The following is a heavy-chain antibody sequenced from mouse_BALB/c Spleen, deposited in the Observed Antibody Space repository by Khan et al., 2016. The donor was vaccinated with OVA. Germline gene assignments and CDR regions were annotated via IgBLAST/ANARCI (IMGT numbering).Heavy chain of an antibody. CDR2: ISTYSGNS. Sequence: QVQLQQPGPELVRPGVSVKISCKGSGYTFTDYAMHWVKQSHAKSLEWIGIISTYSGNSNYNQRFKGKATMTVGKSSSTAYMELARLTSGDSAIYYGAREDGNYGAFAYWGQGTLVTVSA. CDR1: GYTFTDYA. CDR3: AREDGNYGAFAY. J-gene: IGHJ3*01. V-gene: IGHV1S137*01. D-gene: IGHD2-1*01.